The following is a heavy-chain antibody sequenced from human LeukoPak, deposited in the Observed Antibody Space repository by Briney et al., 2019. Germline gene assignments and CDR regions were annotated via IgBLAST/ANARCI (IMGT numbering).Heavy chain of an antibody. V-gene: IGHV3-48*01. J-gene: IGHJ4*02. CDR3: ARYGSTVTTAFDY. CDR1: GFTFSSYG. CDR2: ISGSSDAI. Sequence: GGSLRLSCAASGFTFSSYGMSWVRQPPGKGLEWVSYISGSSDAIYYADSVKGRFTISRDNAKNSLSLQMNSLRAEDTAVYYCARYGSTVTTAFDYWGQGTLVTVSS. D-gene: IGHD4-11*01.